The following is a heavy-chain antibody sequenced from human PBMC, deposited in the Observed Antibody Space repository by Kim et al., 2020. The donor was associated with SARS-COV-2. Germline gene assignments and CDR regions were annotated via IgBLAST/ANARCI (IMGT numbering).Heavy chain of an antibody. J-gene: IGHJ4*02. CDR1: GFTFSSYA. CDR2: ISYDGSNK. CDR3: ARANIAAAGPRAVVGATRWDY. V-gene: IGHV3-30*04. Sequence: GGSLRLSCAASGFTFSSYAMHWVRQAPGKGLEWVAVISYDGSNKYYADSVKGRFTISRDNSKNTLYLQMNSLRAEDTAVYYCARANIAAAGPRAVVGATRWDYWGQGTLVTVSS. D-gene: IGHD6-13*01.